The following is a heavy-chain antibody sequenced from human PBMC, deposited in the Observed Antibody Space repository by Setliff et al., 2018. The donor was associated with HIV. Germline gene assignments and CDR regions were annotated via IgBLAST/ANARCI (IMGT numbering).Heavy chain of an antibody. J-gene: IGHJ2*01. CDR2: IFYSGST. V-gene: IGHV4-39*07. CDR3: VRDAGDSYLKGFWYFDP. D-gene: IGHD1-26*01. CDR1: GGSVTDISYY. Sequence: SETLSLTCTVSGGSVTDISYYWAWIRQPPGKGLQWVGTIFYSGSTYYNPSLKSRVTISVDTSKNQLSLRLNSVTAADTAVYYCVRDAGDSYLKGFWYFDPWGRGTLVTVSS.